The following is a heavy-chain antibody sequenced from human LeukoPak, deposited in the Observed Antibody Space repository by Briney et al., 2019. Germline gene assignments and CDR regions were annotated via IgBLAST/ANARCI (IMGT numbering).Heavy chain of an antibody. CDR2: ISSSGSTI. CDR3: ARLGYSSSSFWFDP. J-gene: IGHJ5*02. CDR1: GFTFSDYY. D-gene: IGHD6-6*01. V-gene: IGHV3-11*01. Sequence: PGGSLRLSCAASGFTFSDYYMSWIRQAPGKGLEWVSYISSSGSTIYYADFVKGRFTISRDNAKNSLYLQMNSLRAEDTAVYYCARLGYSSSSFWFDPWGQGTLVTVSS.